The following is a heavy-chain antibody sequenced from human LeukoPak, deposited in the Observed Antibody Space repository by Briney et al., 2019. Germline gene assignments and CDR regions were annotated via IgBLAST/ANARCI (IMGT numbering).Heavy chain of an antibody. CDR1: GYTFTVYY. J-gene: IGHJ5*02. CDR2: INPNSGGT. Sequence: ASVTVSCKASGYTFTVYYMHWVRQAPGQGHEWMGWINPNSGGTNYAQKFQGRVTMTRDTSISTAYMELSRLSSDDTAVYYCAREMVRGVIITENWFDPWGQGTLVTVSS. V-gene: IGHV1-2*02. CDR3: AREMVRGVIITENWFDP. D-gene: IGHD3-10*01.